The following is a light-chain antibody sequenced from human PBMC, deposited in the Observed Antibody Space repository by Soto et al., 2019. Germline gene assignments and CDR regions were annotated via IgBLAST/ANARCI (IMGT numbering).Light chain of an antibody. CDR1: QSINNL. Sequence: DIPMTQSPSTLSASVGDRVAITCRASQSINNLLAWYQQKPVKAPKLLIYKASSLESGVPSRFSGNGSGTEFTLTISSLQPDDFATYYCQQYSSYSPFGGGTKVEIK. CDR2: KAS. CDR3: QQYSSYSP. V-gene: IGKV1-5*03. J-gene: IGKJ4*02.